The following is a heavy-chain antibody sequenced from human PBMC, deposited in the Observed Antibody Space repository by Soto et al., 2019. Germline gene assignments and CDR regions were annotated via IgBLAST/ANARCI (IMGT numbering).Heavy chain of an antibody. CDR2: IYYSGST. Sequence: SETLSLTCTVSGGSISSSSYYWGWIRQPPGKGLEWIGSIYYSGSTYYNPSLKSRVTISVDTSKNQFSLKLSSVTAADTAVYYCARIVGATYSVGYAFDYWGQGTLVTVSS. CDR3: ARIVGATYSVGYAFDY. V-gene: IGHV4-39*01. J-gene: IGHJ4*02. CDR1: GGSISSSSYY. D-gene: IGHD1-26*01.